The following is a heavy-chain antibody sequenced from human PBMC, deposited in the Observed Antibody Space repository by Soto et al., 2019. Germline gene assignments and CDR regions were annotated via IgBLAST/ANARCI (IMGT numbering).Heavy chain of an antibody. D-gene: IGHD2-21*01. V-gene: IGHV4-59*01. Sequence: PSETLSLTCTVSGDSIGSYHWSWVRQPPGKGLEWIGFMFSRGSANYNPSLKSRVTISVDTSKSQFSLKLTSVTAADTAIYYCARHHPRSVAGVESPFDFWGKGTLVTVSS. CDR2: MFSRGSA. J-gene: IGHJ4*02. CDR3: ARHHPRSVAGVESPFDF. CDR1: GDSIGSYH.